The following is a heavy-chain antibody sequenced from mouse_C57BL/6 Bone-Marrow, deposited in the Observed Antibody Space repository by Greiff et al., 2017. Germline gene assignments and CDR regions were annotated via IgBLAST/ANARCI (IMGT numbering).Heavy chain of an antibody. CDR2: IWTGGGT. D-gene: IGHD1-1*01. V-gene: IGHV2-9-1*01. Sequence: QVQLKQSGPGLVAPSQSLSITCTVSGSSLTSYAISWVRQPPGTGLEWLGVIWTGGGTNYNSALKSRLSISKDNSKSKVFLKMNSLQTDDTARYYCARSKYDGSSYWYFDVWGTGTTVTVSS. CDR1: GSSLTSYA. CDR3: ARSKYDGSSYWYFDV. J-gene: IGHJ1*03.